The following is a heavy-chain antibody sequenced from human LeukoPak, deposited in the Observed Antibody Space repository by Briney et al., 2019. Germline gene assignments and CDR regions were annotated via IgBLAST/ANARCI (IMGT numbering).Heavy chain of an antibody. CDR2: IEWDHGK. J-gene: IGHJ4*02. CDR1: GFSLSTSGMC. CDR3: ARMRAYSNVYYFDY. D-gene: IGHD4-11*01. V-gene: IGHV2-70*11. Sequence: SGPTLLNPTQTLTLTCTFSGFSLSTSGMCVTWIRQPPGKALEWLASIEWDHGKYYSTTLKTRLTISKHTSKNRVVLTMTNMDPVDTATYYCARMRAYSNVYYFDYWGQGTLVTVSS.